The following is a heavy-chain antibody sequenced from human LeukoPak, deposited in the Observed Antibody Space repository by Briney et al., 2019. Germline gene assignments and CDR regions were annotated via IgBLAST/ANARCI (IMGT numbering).Heavy chain of an antibody. CDR3: ARDEVATISDY. J-gene: IGHJ4*02. CDR1: GFTFSNYN. V-gene: IGHV3-21*01. Sequence: PGGSLRLSCAASGFTFSNYNMNWVRQAPGKGLEWVSSISSSSSYIYYADSLKGRFTISRDNAKNSVCLQMNSLRAEDTAVYYCARDEVATISDYWGQGTLVTVSS. CDR2: ISSSSSYI. D-gene: IGHD5-12*01.